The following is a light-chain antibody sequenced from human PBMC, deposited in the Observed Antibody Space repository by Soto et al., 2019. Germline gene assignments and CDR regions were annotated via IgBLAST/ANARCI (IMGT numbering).Light chain of an antibody. CDR3: QEYNNWRPIT. V-gene: IGKV3-15*01. CDR1: QSISSK. J-gene: IGKJ4*01. Sequence: ERVMTQSPATLSASPGERATLSCRASQSISSKLAWYQQKPGQAPRLLIYGASTRATGIPVRFSGSGSGTEFTLTITSLQSEDFAIYYCQEYNNWRPITFGGGTKVDIK. CDR2: GAS.